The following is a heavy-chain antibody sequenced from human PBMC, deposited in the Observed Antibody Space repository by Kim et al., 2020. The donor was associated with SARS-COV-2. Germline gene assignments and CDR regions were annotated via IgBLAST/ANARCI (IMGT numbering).Heavy chain of an antibody. Sequence: GGSLRLSCAASGFTFSSYGMHWVRQAPGKGLEWVAVVSSDGSNEYYTDSVKGRLTISRDNSKNTLYLQMNTLRTEDTAVYYCVKEFFDLWGPGALVTV. V-gene: IGHV3-30*18. CDR2: VSSDGSNE. CDR3: VKEFFDL. J-gene: IGHJ5*02. CDR1: GFTFSSYG.